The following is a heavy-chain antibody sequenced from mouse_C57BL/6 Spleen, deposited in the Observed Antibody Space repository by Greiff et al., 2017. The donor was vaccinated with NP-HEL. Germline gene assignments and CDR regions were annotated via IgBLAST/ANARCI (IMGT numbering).Heavy chain of an antibody. Sequence: QVQLQQPGAELVKPGASVKLSCKASGYTFTSYWMRWVKQRPGQGLEWIGEIDPSDSYTNYNEKFKGKATLTADTSSSTAYMELSSLTSEDSAVYYCARGRDYGRKYDWYFDVWGTGTTVTVSS. J-gene: IGHJ1*03. CDR3: ARGRDYGRKYDWYFDV. V-gene: IGHV1-50*01. CDR2: IDPSDSYT. D-gene: IGHD1-1*01. CDR1: GYTFTSYW.